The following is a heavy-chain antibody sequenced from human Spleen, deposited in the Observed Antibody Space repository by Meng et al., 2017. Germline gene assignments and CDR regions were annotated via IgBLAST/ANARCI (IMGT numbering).Heavy chain of an antibody. V-gene: IGHV3-23*01. CDR3: AKAVHGSTWFDACAI. J-gene: IGHJ3*02. Sequence: GGSLRLSCGASGFTFSSYAMTWVRQAPGKGLQWVSAISGSGGTTYSADSVKGRFATSRDNSENTLYLQMNSLRAEDTAIYYCAKAVHGSTWFDACAIWGHGTMVT. D-gene: IGHD6-6*01. CDR2: ISGSGGTT. CDR1: GFTFSSYA.